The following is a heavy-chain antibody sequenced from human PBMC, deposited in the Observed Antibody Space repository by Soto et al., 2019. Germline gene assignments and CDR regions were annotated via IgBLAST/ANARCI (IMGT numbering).Heavy chain of an antibody. V-gene: IGHV3-33*01. CDR3: ATDLSVWIIEY. D-gene: IGHD2-2*03. CDR2: IWYDGSNK. Sequence: GGSLRLSCAASGFTFSSYGMHWVRQAPGKGLEWVAVIWYDGSNKYYADSVKGRFTISRDNSKNTLYLQMNSLRAEDTAVYYCATDLSVWIIEYWGQGALVTVSS. J-gene: IGHJ4*02. CDR1: GFTFSSYG.